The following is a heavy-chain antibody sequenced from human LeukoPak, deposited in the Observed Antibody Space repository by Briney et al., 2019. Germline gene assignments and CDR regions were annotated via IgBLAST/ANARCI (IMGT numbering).Heavy chain of an antibody. J-gene: IGHJ6*02. CDR2: INDRGST. Sequence: SETLSLTCTVSGDSVRSYFWSWIRQPPGQGLEWLGHINDRGSTNYNPSLQGRVTISIDTSKNQFSLKVNSVTAADTAVYYCVRDSRYGSGWFEDGLDFWGQGTTVTVSS. V-gene: IGHV4-59*02. CDR1: GDSVRSYF. CDR3: VRDSRYGSGWFEDGLDF. D-gene: IGHD6-13*01.